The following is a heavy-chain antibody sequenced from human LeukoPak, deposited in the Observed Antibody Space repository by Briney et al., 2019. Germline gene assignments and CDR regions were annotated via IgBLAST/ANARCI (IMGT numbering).Heavy chain of an antibody. D-gene: IGHD5-18*01. CDR2: IYYSGST. CDR3: ARHSARHTDSDY. V-gene: IGHV4-59*08. J-gene: IGHJ4*02. CDR1: GGSISGYY. Sequence: PSETLSLTCTVSGGSISGYYWSWIRQPPGKGLEWIGYIYYSGSTNSNPSLKSRVTISVDTSKNQFSLKLSSVTAADTAIYYCARHSARHTDSDYWGQGTLVTVSS.